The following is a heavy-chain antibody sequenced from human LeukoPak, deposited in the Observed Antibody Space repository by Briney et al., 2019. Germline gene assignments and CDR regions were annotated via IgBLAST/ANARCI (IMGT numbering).Heavy chain of an antibody. D-gene: IGHD6-25*01. CDR3: ARDRDSSGGPFDY. V-gene: IGHV1-69*05. CDR1: GGTFSSYA. J-gene: IGHJ4*02. CDR2: IIPIFGTA. Sequence: VASVKVSCKASGGTFSSYAISWVRQAPGQGLEWMGGIIPIFGTANYAQKFQGRVTITTDESTSTAYMELSSLRSEDTAVYYCARDRDSSGGPFDYWGQGTLVTVSS.